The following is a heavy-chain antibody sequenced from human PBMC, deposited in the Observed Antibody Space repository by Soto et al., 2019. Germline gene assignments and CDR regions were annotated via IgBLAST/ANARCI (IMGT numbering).Heavy chain of an antibody. CDR2: FGVDYVT. CDR3: AKAKGSFDHTGPDQ. J-gene: IGHJ4*02. D-gene: IGHD2-8*02. CDR1: GFSFSNYA. Sequence: EVQLLESGGGLIQPRGSLRLSCATFGFSFSNYATSWVRQAPGKGLEWVSGFGVDYVTYYADSVRGRFTISRDNSKNTLYLQMNSLRAEDTALYYCAKAKGSFDHTGPDQWGQGTLVTVSS. V-gene: IGHV3-23*01.